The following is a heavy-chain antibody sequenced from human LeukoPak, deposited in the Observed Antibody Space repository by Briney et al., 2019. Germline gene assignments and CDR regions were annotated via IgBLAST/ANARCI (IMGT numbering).Heavy chain of an antibody. CDR1: GFTFSSYS. D-gene: IGHD3-3*01. CDR3: ARGVTIFGVDDGDY. CDR2: ISSSSSTI. Sequence: GSLRLSCAASGFTFSSYSMNWVRQAPGEGLEWVSYISSSSSTIYYADSVKGRFTISRDNAKNSLYLQMNSLRAEDTAVYYCARGVTIFGVDDGDYWGQGTLVTVSS. J-gene: IGHJ4*02. V-gene: IGHV3-48*04.